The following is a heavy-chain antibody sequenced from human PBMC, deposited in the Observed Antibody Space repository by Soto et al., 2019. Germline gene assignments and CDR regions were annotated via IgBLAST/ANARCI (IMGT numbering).Heavy chain of an antibody. J-gene: IGHJ4*02. V-gene: IGHV3-7*01. D-gene: IGHD3-10*01. CDR2: IKQDGSEK. CDR1: GFTFSSYW. CDR3: ARDFIYHSGSYYSY. Sequence: EVQLVESGGGLVQPGGSLRLSCAASGFTFSSYWMSWVRQAPGKGLEWVANIKQDGSEKYYVDSVKGRFTISRDNAKNSLYLQMNSLRAEDTAVYYCARDFIYHSGSYYSYWGQGTLVTVSS.